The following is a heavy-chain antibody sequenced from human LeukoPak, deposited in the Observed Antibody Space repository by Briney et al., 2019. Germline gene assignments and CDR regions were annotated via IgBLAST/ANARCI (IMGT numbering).Heavy chain of an antibody. V-gene: IGHV1-2*02. D-gene: IGHD2-2*03. J-gene: IGHJ4*02. CDR1: GYTFTGYY. CDR2: INPNSGGT. Sequence: GASVKVSYKASGYTFTGYYMHWVRQAPGQGLEWMGWINPNSGGTNYAQKFQGRVTMTRDTSISTAYMELSRLRSDDTAVYYCARVAIVPSGGEDYWGQGTLVTVSS. CDR3: ARVAIVPSGGEDY.